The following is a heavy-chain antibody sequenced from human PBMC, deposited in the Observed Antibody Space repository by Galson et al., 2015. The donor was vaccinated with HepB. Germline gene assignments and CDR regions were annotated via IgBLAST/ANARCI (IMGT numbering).Heavy chain of an antibody. D-gene: IGHD3-10*01. J-gene: IGHJ6*02. CDR2: IDWDDDK. Sequence: PALVKPTQTLTLTCTFSGFSLSTSGMRVSWIRQPPGKALEWLARIDWDDDKYYSTSLKTRLTISKDTSKNQVVLTMTNMDPVDTATYYCARVLWMVRGRPSSPLYYYYGMDVWGQGTAVTVSS. CDR3: ARVLWMVRGRPSSPLYYYYGMDV. CDR1: GFSLSTSGMR. V-gene: IGHV2-70*04.